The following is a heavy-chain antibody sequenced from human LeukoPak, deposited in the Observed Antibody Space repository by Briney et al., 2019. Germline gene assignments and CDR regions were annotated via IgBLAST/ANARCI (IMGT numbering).Heavy chain of an antibody. Sequence: PGGSLRLSCAASGFTFSNYWIHWVRQAPGKGLVWVSRINTDGSSTSYADSVKGRFTISRDNAKNTLYLQMNSLRAEDTAVYYCARNAYGAQTPSDVWGQGTTVTVSS. CDR3: ARNAYGAQTPSDV. D-gene: IGHD4-17*01. V-gene: IGHV3-74*01. CDR1: GFTFSNYW. CDR2: INTDGSST. J-gene: IGHJ6*02.